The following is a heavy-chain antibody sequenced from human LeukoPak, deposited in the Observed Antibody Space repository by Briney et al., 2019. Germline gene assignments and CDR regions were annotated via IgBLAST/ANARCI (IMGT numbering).Heavy chain of an antibody. V-gene: IGHV3-23*01. CDR1: GFTFSSYA. CDR2: ISGSGGST. Sequence: GGSLRLSCAASGFTFSSYAMSWVRQAPGKGLEWVSAISGSGGSTYYADSMKGRFTISRDNSKNTLYLQMNSLRAEDTAVYYCARVVQLSFLGWGQGTLVTVSS. D-gene: IGHD5-18*01. CDR3: ARVVQLSFLG. J-gene: IGHJ4*02.